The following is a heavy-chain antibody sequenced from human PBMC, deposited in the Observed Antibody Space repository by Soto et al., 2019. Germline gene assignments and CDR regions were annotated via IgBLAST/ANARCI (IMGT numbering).Heavy chain of an antibody. J-gene: IGHJ4*02. Sequence: QVQLVQSGAEVKKPGASVKVSCKASGYTFTGYYMHWVRQAPGQGLEWMGWINPNSGGTNYAQKFQGRVTMTRDTSISTAYMELSRLRSDGTALYYCARGLYCSTTSCFYYFDYWGQGSLVTVSS. V-gene: IGHV1-2*02. CDR3: ARGLYCSTTSCFYYFDY. CDR1: GYTFTGYY. D-gene: IGHD2-2*01. CDR2: INPNSGGT.